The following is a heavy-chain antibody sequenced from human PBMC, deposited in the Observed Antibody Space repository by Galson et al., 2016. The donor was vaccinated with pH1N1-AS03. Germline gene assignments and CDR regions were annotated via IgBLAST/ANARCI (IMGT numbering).Heavy chain of an antibody. CDR3: ARRGHCTGISCYDLDS. CDR1: GDSFNTYW. D-gene: IGHD2-2*01. V-gene: IGHV5-51*03. J-gene: IGHJ4*02. CDR2: IYPGDSDT. Sequence: QSGAEVKKPGESLKISCKGSGDSFNTYWIGWVRQMPGKGLEWMGLIYPGDSDTRYSPSFQGHVTISADASISTAYLQWSSLKASDTAIYYCARRGHCTGISCYDLDSWGQGTMVTVSS.